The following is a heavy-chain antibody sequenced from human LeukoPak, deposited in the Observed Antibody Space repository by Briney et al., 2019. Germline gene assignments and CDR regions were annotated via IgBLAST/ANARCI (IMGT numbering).Heavy chain of an antibody. V-gene: IGHV4-59*01. CDR1: GGSISSYY. Sequence: SETLSLTCTASGGSISSYYWSWIRQPPGKGLEWIGYIYYSGSTNYNPSLKSRVTISVDTSKNQFSLKLSSVTAADTAVYYCAGSSWYLGWFDPWGQGTLVTVSS. J-gene: IGHJ5*02. D-gene: IGHD6-13*01. CDR3: AGSSWYLGWFDP. CDR2: IYYSGST.